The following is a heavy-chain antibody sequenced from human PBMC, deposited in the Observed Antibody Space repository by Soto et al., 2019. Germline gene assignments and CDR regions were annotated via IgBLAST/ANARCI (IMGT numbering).Heavy chain of an antibody. CDR1: GFTLSNAW. V-gene: IGHV3-15*01. J-gene: IGHJ4*02. CDR3: TTGRVVGATWPIDY. CDR2: IKSKTDGGTT. D-gene: IGHD1-26*01. Sequence: GGSLRLSCAASGFTLSNAWMSWVRQAPGKGLEWVGRIKSKTDGGTTDYAAPVKGRFTISRDDSKNTLYLQMNSLKTEDTAVYYCTTGRVVGATWPIDYWGQGTLVTVSS.